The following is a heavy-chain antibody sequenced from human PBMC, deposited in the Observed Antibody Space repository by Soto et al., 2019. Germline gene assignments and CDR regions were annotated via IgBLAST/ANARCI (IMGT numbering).Heavy chain of an antibody. CDR3: AKEGAIPGEVDA. Sequence: HVAQSGPEVKRPGASVKICCKASGFIFTDWFMHWVRQAPGQGPEWMGIINTSGGNSIYSQKFQDRVTMTRDASTSTLYVELSSLTSADTAVYYCAKEGAIPGEVDAWGQGTLVTVSS. J-gene: IGHJ1*01. D-gene: IGHD2-21*01. V-gene: IGHV1-46*01. CDR2: INTSGGNS. CDR1: GFIFTDWF.